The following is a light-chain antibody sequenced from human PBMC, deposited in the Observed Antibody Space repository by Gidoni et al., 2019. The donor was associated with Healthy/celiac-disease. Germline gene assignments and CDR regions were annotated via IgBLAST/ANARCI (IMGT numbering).Light chain of an antibody. V-gene: IGLV3-19*01. CDR3: NSRDNSGNHRV. J-gene: IGLJ3*02. Sequence: SSELTQDPAVSVALGQTVRITCQGDSLRKYLASWYQQKPGQAPVLIIYGKNSRPSGIPDRFSGSYSGNTASLTITGAQAEDEADYYCNSRDNSGNHRVFGGGTKLTVL. CDR1: SLRKYL. CDR2: GKN.